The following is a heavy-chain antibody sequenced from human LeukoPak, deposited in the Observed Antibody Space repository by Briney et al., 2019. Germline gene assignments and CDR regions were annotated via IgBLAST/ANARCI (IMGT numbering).Heavy chain of an antibody. D-gene: IGHD2-2*02. CDR1: GYTFTGYY. CDR2: IDPNSGGT. Sequence: ASVKVSCKASGYTFTGYYMHWVRQAPGQGLEWMGWIDPNSGGTNYAQKFQGRVTMTRDTSISTAYMELSRLRSDDTAVYYCARDGQLLYCHFDYWGQGTLVTVSS. CDR3: ARDGQLLYCHFDY. J-gene: IGHJ4*02. V-gene: IGHV1-2*02.